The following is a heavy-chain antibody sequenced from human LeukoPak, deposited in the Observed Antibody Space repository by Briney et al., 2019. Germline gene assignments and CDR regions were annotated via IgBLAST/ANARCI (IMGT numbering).Heavy chain of an antibody. CDR2: IWYDGSNK. CDR3: ARDPLSSGGDY. J-gene: IGHJ4*02. CDR1: GFTFSSYG. Sequence: GRSLRLSCAASGFTFSSYGMHWVRQAPGKGLEWVAVIWYDGSNKYYADSVKGRFTIPRDNSKNTLYLQMNSLRAEDTAVYYCARDPLSSGGDYWGQGTLVTVSS. V-gene: IGHV3-33*01. D-gene: IGHD6-19*01.